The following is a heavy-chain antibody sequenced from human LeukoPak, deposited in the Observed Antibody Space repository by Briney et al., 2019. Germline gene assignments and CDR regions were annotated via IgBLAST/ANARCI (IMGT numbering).Heavy chain of an antibody. Sequence: GGSLRLSCAAAGFTCSRYSMSWVRHAPGKGMEWVSAIGGSGGSTYYADSVKGRFTISRDNSKNTLYLQMNSLRAEDTAVYYCAKAVTMVRGVIITTYYYGMDVWGQGTTVTVSS. CDR3: AKAVTMVRGVIITTYYYGMDV. D-gene: IGHD3-10*01. CDR2: IGGSGGST. J-gene: IGHJ6*02. V-gene: IGHV3-23*01. CDR1: GFTCSRYS.